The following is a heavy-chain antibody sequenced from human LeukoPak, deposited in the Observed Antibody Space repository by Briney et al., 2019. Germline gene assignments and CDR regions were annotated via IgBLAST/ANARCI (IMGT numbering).Heavy chain of an antibody. Sequence: GGSLRLSCAASGFSFSTQGMHWVRQAPGKGLVWVSYINIDERITGYADSVKGRFTISRDNAKNTLYLQMNSLRAEGTAIYYCFREGGDWGQGTLVTVSS. D-gene: IGHD3-10*01. J-gene: IGHJ4*02. CDR1: GFSFSTQG. CDR2: INIDERIT. V-gene: IGHV3-74*01. CDR3: FREGGD.